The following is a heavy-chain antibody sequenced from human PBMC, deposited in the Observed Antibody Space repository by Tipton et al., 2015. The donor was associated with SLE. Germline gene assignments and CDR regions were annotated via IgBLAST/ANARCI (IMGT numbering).Heavy chain of an antibody. D-gene: IGHD6-13*01. J-gene: IGHJ4*02. CDR3: AKAHYSSTWYIDY. V-gene: IGHV3-23*01. CDR2: ISDSGDST. CDR1: GFTFCNYA. Sequence: SLRLSCAASGFTFCNYAMTWVRQAPGKGLEWVSAISDSGDSTFYADSVKGRFTISRDNSKNTLYLQMYSLRAEDTAIYYCAKAHYSSTWYIDYWGQGTLVTVSS.